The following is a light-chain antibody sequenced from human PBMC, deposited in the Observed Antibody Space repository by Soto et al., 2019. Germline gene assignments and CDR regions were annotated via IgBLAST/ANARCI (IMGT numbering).Light chain of an antibody. CDR3: SSYTSRSTDV. V-gene: IGLV2-14*01. J-gene: IGLJ1*01. CDR2: EVT. CDR1: SSDVGGYDY. Sequence: QPASVSGSPGQSITISCTGTSSDVGGYDYVSWYQQHPGKAPKLMIYEVTYRPSGVSDRFSGSKSGDTASLTISGLQAEDEADYYCSSYTSRSTDVFGTGTKVTVL.